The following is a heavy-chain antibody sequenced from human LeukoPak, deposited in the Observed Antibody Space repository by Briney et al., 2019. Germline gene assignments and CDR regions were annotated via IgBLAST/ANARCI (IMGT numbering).Heavy chain of an antibody. J-gene: IGHJ3*02. CDR3: AKDYYYGSGRGPAAFDI. CDR1: GFTFSSYA. Sequence: GSLRLSCAASGFTFSSYAMSWVRQAPGKGLDWVSAISGSGGSTHYADSVKSRFTISRDNSKNTLYLQMNSLRAEDTAVYYCAKDYYYGSGRGPAAFDIWGQGTMVTVSS. V-gene: IGHV3-23*01. CDR2: ISGSGGST. D-gene: IGHD3-10*01.